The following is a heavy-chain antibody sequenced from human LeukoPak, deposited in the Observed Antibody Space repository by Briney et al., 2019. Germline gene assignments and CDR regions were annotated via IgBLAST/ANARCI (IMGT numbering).Heavy chain of an antibody. CDR2: IIPILGIA. J-gene: IGHJ4*02. V-gene: IGHV1-69*02. CDR3: ARGRRTRGYYDIQDY. D-gene: IGHD3-22*01. Sequence: GSSVKVSCKASGGTFSSYTISWVRQAPGQGLEWMGRIIPILGIANYAQKFQGRVTITADKSTSTAYMELSSLRSEDTAVYYCARGRRTRGYYDIQDYWGQGTLVTVSS. CDR1: GGTFSSYT.